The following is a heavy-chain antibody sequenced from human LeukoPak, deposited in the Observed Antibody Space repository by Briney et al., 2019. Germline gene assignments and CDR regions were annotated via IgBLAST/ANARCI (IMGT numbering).Heavy chain of an antibody. J-gene: IGHJ4*02. D-gene: IGHD7-27*01. V-gene: IGHV4-39*07. CDR1: GDSISSSTYY. CDR3: ARDPRGDYHYYFDY. CDR2: IYYSGST. Sequence: SETLSLTLTVSGDSISSSTYYSGWTRQPPGKGLEWIGSIYYSGSTYYNPSLKSRVTISIDTSKSQFSLKLSSVTAADTAVYYCARDPRGDYHYYFDYWGQGALVTVSS.